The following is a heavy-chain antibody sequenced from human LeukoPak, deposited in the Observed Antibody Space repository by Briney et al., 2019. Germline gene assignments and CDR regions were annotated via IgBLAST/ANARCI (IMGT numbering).Heavy chain of an antibody. D-gene: IGHD4-4*01. Sequence: GGSLRLSCAASGFTFSSYAMSWVRQAPGKGLEWVSAISGSGGSTYYADSVKGRFTLSRDNSKNTLYLQVNSLRAEDTAVYYCAKEDDYSNYVLGMDVWGQGTTVTVSS. V-gene: IGHV3-23*01. J-gene: IGHJ6*02. CDR2: ISGSGGST. CDR1: GFTFSSYA. CDR3: AKEDDYSNYVLGMDV.